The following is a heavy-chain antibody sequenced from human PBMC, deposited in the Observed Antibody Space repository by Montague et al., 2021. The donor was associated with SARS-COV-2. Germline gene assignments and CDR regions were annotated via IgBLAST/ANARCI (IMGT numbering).Heavy chain of an antibody. CDR3: ASTYGGNLGYYYYYMDV. V-gene: IGHV4-31*03. D-gene: IGHD4-23*01. CDR2: IYYSGST. J-gene: IGHJ6*03. CDR1: GDPISSSSYY. Sequence: TLSLTCTVSGDPISSSSYYWSWIRQPPGKGLEWIGYIYYSGSTYYNPSLKSRVTISVDTSKNQFSLKLSSVTAADTAVYYCASTYGGNLGYYYYYMDVWGKGTTVTVSS.